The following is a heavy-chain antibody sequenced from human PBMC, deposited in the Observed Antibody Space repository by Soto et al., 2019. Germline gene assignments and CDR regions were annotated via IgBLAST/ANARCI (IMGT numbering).Heavy chain of an antibody. D-gene: IGHD2-21*02. CDR1: GGTFSSYT. CDR3: ARGGNSPYFVY. Sequence: QVQLVQSGAEVKKPGSSVKVSCKASGGTFSSYTISWVRQAPGEGLEWMGRIIPILGIANYAQKFQGRVTTTAVKSTSTAYMELSSLRSEDTAVYYCARGGNSPYFVYWGQGTLVTVSS. V-gene: IGHV1-69*02. CDR2: IIPILGIA. J-gene: IGHJ4*02.